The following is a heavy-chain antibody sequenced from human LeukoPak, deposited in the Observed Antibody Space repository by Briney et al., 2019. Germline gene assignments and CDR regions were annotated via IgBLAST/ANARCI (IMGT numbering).Heavy chain of an antibody. V-gene: IGHV4-34*01. CDR1: GGSFSDYY. D-gene: IGHD6-13*01. CDR2: VNHSGST. J-gene: IGHJ5*02. CDR3: ARGLAAAGSGTWFDP. Sequence: SETLSLTCAVYGGSFSDYYWIWIRQPPRKGLEWIGEVNHSGSTSFHPSLKSRVTISVDTSTNQFSLKLSSVTAADTAVYYCARGLAAAGSGTWFDPWGQGTLVTVSP.